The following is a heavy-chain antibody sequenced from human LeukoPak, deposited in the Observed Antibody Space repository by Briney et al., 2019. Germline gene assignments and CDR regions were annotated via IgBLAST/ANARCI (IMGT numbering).Heavy chain of an antibody. CDR2: IKSKTDGGTT. Sequence: GGSLRLSCAASGFTFSSAWMTWVRQAPGKGLEWVGRIKSKTDGGTTDYAAPVKGRFIISRDDSKNTLYLQMNSLKTEDTAFYYCTTRTMIVEAYWGQGTLVTVSS. CDR3: TTRTMIVEAY. CDR1: GFTFSSAW. J-gene: IGHJ4*02. V-gene: IGHV3-15*01. D-gene: IGHD3-22*01.